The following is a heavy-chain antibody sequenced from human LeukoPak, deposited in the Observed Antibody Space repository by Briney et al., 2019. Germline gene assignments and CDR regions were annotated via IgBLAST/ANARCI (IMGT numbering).Heavy chain of an antibody. D-gene: IGHD2-15*01. CDR2: IPYDGSKK. J-gene: IGHJ4*02. V-gene: IGHV3-30-3*01. CDR1: RFTSSSYA. CDR3: ARDGASRGAPDDY. Sequence: PRRSLRLSCAASRFTSSSYAMHWVRQAPGKGLGWVAVIPYDGSKKYYADSVQGRFTISRDNSKNTMYLHMNSLRSEDTAVYYCARDGASRGAPDDYWGQGTLVTVSS.